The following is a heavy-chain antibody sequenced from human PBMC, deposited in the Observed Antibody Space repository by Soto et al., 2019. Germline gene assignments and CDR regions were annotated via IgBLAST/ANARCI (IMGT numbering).Heavy chain of an antibody. CDR3: AMGTMDV. J-gene: IGHJ6*04. Sequence: EVQLVESGGGLVQPGGSPRLSCAASGFSFRTYWMQWARQAPGKGLEWVSRINNDGSSTDYADSVKGRFTISRDNAKDTLYLQMNSLRAEDTATYYCAMGTMDVWGTGTTVTVSS. CDR1: GFSFRTYW. V-gene: IGHV3-74*01. D-gene: IGHD7-27*01. CDR2: INNDGSST.